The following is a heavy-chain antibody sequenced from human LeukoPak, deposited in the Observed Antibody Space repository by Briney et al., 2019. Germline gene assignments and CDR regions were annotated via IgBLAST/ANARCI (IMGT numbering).Heavy chain of an antibody. V-gene: IGHV4-4*02. J-gene: IGHJ4*02. Sequence: SETLSPTCGVSGGSISSTNWYSWVRQPPGQGLEWIGEISLSGLTNYNPSLKSRLTMSLDKSKNLLSLTLTSVTAADTAVYYCSRESGAFSPFGYWGQGTLVTDSS. CDR1: GGSISSTNW. CDR3: SRESGAFSPFGY. D-gene: IGHD1-26*01. CDR2: ISLSGLT.